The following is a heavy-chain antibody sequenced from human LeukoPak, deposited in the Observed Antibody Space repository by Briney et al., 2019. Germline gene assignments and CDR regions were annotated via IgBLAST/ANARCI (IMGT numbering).Heavy chain of an antibody. V-gene: IGHV4-39*01. CDR2: IYYSGST. Sequence: SETLSLTCTVSGGSISSYYWGWIRQPPGKGLEWIGSIYYSGSTYYNPSLKSRVTISVDTSKNQFSLKLSSVTAADTAVYYCARTLWFGAYGDYWGQGTLVTVSS. J-gene: IGHJ4*02. D-gene: IGHD3-10*01. CDR1: GGSISSYY. CDR3: ARTLWFGAYGDY.